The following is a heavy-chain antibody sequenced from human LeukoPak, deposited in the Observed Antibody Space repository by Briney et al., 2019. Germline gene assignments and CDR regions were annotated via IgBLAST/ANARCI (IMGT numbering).Heavy chain of an antibody. Sequence: SETLSLTCNVSGGSISGFYWSWIRQSPEKRLECIGYMHYTGSRNYSPSLESRVTMSVDTAQNQFSLRLRSVTAADTAVYYCARVLPCGGDCFSFDTWGQETLVTVSS. D-gene: IGHD2-21*02. V-gene: IGHV4-59*01. J-gene: IGHJ4*02. CDR2: MHYTGSR. CDR1: GGSISGFY. CDR3: ARVLPCGGDCFSFDT.